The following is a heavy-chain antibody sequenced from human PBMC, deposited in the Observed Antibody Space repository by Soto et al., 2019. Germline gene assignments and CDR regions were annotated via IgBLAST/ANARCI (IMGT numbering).Heavy chain of an antibody. Sequence: SETLSLTCTVSGGSISSSSYYRGWIRQPPGKGLEWIGSIYYSGSTYYNPSLKSRVTISVDTSKNQFSLKLSSVTAADTAVYYCARSVVVPAGMGWFDLWGQGLLVTVSS. CDR2: IYYSGST. V-gene: IGHV4-39*01. CDR1: GGSISSSSYY. D-gene: IGHD2-2*01. J-gene: IGHJ5*02. CDR3: ARSVVVPAGMGWFDL.